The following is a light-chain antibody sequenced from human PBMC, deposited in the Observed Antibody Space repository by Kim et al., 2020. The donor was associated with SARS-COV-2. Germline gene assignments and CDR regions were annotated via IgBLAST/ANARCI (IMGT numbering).Light chain of an antibody. V-gene: IGKV1-39*01. CDR1: QNISSS. Sequence: STSLGDRVTITCRASQNISSSFRWYQHKPGKAPELLISAVSTLQSGVPPRFSGSRSGTNFTLTIGSVLPEDFATYFCQQTFITPHTFGQGTKLEI. J-gene: IGKJ2*01. CDR3: QQTFITPHT. CDR2: AVS.